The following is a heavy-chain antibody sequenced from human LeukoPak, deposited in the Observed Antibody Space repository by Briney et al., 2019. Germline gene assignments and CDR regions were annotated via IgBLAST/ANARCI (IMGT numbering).Heavy chain of an antibody. V-gene: IGHV4-4*08. CDR2: VFYNGST. Sequence: SETLSLTCTVAGGSISNYFWSWIRQPPGKGLEWVGHVFYNGSTNYNPSLKSRVTISGDTSKNQLSLKLSSVTAADTAVYYCAREKAAYCGGHCHSFDYWGQGTLVTVSS. CDR3: AREKAAYCGGHCHSFDY. J-gene: IGHJ4*02. CDR1: GGSISNYF. D-gene: IGHD2-21*02.